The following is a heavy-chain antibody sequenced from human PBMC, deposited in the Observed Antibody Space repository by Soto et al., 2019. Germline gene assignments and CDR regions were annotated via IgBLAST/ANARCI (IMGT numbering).Heavy chain of an antibody. CDR2: ISGSGSST. J-gene: IGHJ4*02. V-gene: IGHV3-23*01. CDR3: AKAGGIDY. Sequence: EVQLLESGGGLVEPGGSRRLSCAASGFTFSSYTMSWVRQAPGKGLEWVSTISGSGSSTYSADSVKGRFTISRDNSKNTLYLQTNSLRVEDRAIDYCAKAGGIDYWGQGNLVTVSS. D-gene: IGHD3-16*01. CDR1: GFTFSSYT.